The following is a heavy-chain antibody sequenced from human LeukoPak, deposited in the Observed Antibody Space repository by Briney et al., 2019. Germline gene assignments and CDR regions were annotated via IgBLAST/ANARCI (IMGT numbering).Heavy chain of an antibody. Sequence: PGRSLRLSCAASGFTFSSYGMHWVRQAPGKGLEWVAVISYDGSNKYYADSVKGRFTISRDNSKNTLDLQMNSLRAEDTAVYYCASGMVRGVIRDLPHDYWGQGTLVTVSS. J-gene: IGHJ4*02. CDR2: ISYDGSNK. V-gene: IGHV3-30*03. CDR3: ASGMVRGVIRDLPHDY. D-gene: IGHD3-10*01. CDR1: GFTFSSYG.